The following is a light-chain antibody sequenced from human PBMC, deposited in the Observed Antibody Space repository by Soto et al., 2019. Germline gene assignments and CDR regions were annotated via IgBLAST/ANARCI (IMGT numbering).Light chain of an antibody. Sequence: QSALTQPASVSGSPGQSITIFCSGTSRDVGAYKFVSWYRHHPGKAPQVMIYEVSNRPSGVSNRFSGSKSGNTASLTISGLQPEDEGDYYCSSYTSTSTPWVFGGGTKVTVL. CDR1: SRDVGAYKF. J-gene: IGLJ3*02. CDR3: SSYTSTSTPWV. V-gene: IGLV2-14*01. CDR2: EVS.